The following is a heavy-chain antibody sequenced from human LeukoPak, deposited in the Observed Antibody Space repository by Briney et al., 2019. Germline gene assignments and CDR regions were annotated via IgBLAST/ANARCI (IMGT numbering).Heavy chain of an antibody. CDR1: GFTFTSYS. J-gene: IGHJ4*02. V-gene: IGHV3-23*01. D-gene: IGHD1-26*01. Sequence: PGGSLRLSCAASGFTFTSYSMNWVRQAPGKGLEWVSTISGGGGSTYYGDSVKGRFTISRDNSKNTLYLQVNSLRAEDTAVYYCAKGGKWDVTPFDYWGQGTLVTVSS. CDR3: AKGGKWDVTPFDY. CDR2: ISGGGGST.